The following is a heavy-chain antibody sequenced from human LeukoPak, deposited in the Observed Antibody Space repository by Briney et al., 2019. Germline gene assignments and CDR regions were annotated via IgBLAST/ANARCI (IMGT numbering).Heavy chain of an antibody. CDR1: GFSFSRHA. Sequence: GGSLKLSCAASGFSFSRHAMSWVRQAPGKGLECGSTISGSIGSTYYADSVKGRFTISRDNSKNTLYLQMNGLRAEDTAVYYCAKLYSSSWYSDYWGQGTLVTVSS. J-gene: IGHJ4*02. V-gene: IGHV3-23*01. D-gene: IGHD6-13*01. CDR3: AKLYSSSWYSDY. CDR2: ISGSIGST.